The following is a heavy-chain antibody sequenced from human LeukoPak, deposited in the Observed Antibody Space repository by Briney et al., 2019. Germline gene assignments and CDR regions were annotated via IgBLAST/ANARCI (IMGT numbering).Heavy chain of an antibody. D-gene: IGHD1-26*01. V-gene: IGHV1-18*01. J-gene: IGHJ4*02. CDR2: ISAYNGNT. CDR1: GYTFTSYG. CDR3: ARFEVDIQTYSGSYYFDY. Sequence: GASVKVSCKASGYTFTSYGISWVRQAPGQGLEWMGWISAYNGNTNYAQKLQGRVTMTTDTSTSTAYMELRGLRSDDTAVYYCARFEVDIQTYSGSYYFDYWGQGTLVTVSS.